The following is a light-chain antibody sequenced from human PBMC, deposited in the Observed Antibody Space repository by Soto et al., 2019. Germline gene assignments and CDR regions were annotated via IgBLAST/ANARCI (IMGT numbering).Light chain of an antibody. Sequence: EIVLTQSPGTLSLSPGQRATLSCRASQSISSNFLAWYQQKPGQAPRLLIYDTSTRAIDIPDRFSGSGSGTDFTLTISRLEPEDFAVYYCQQYGYLGTFGQGTKVDIK. J-gene: IGKJ1*01. V-gene: IGKV3-20*01. CDR1: QSISSNF. CDR2: DTS. CDR3: QQYGYLGT.